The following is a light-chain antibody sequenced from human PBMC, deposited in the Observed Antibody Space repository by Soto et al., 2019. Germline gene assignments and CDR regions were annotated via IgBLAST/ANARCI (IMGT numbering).Light chain of an antibody. Sequence: EIVMTQFPATMSVSPGERATLSCRASQSVSSNLAWYQQKPGHAPRLLIYGASTRATGIPARFSGSGSGTEFTLTISSLQSEDFAVYYCQQYNNWPPLLTFGPGTKVDIK. CDR2: GAS. J-gene: IGKJ3*01. CDR1: QSVSSN. V-gene: IGKV3-15*01. CDR3: QQYNNWPPLLT.